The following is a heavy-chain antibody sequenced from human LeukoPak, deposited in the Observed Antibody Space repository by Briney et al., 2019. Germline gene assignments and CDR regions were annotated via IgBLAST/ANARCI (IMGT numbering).Heavy chain of an antibody. Sequence: SVKVSCKASGGTFSGYAISWVRQAPGQGLEWMGGIIPIFGTANYAQKFQGRVTITADESTSTAYMELSSLRSEDTAVYYCARDPVTRSMVRGVVAYYYYGMDVWGQGTTVTVSS. V-gene: IGHV1-69*13. CDR1: GGTFSGYA. J-gene: IGHJ6*02. CDR2: IIPIFGTA. D-gene: IGHD3-10*01. CDR3: ARDPVTRSMVRGVVAYYYYGMDV.